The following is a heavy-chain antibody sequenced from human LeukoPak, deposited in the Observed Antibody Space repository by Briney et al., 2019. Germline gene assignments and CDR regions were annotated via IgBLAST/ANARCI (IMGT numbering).Heavy chain of an antibody. D-gene: IGHD2-2*01. CDR3: ARCRSYCSSTSCHYNWFDP. CDR2: IYTSGST. J-gene: IGHJ5*02. V-gene: IGHV4-4*07. Sequence: SETLSLTCTVSGGSISSYYWSGIRQPAGKGLEWIGCIYTSGSTNYNPSLKSRVTMSVDTSKNQFSLKLSPVTAADTAVYYCARCRSYCSSTSCHYNWFDPWGQGTLVTASS. CDR1: GGSISSYY.